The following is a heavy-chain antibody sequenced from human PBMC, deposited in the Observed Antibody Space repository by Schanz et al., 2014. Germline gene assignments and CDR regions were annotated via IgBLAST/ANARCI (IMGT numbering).Heavy chain of an antibody. CDR2: MNPNIGNA. D-gene: IGHD2-21*02. V-gene: IGHV1-8*01. Sequence: QVQLVQSGAEVVEPGASVKVSCKASGYTFTNYDINWVRQTTGQGLEWMGWMNPNIGNAGYDQKFRGRLTMTGDTSIRTASMELSYLRTEDPATYYCAIITSYCNRGDCYFDYWGQGTLVTVSS. CDR3: AIITSYCNRGDCYFDY. CDR1: GYTFTNYD. J-gene: IGHJ4*02.